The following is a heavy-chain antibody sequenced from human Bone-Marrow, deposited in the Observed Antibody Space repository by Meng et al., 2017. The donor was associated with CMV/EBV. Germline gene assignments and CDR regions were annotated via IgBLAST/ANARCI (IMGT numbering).Heavy chain of an antibody. V-gene: IGHV1-69*10. CDR1: GYTFTSYG. Sequence: SVKVSCKASGYTFTSYGISWVRQAPGQGLEWMGGIIPILGIANYAQKFQGRVTITADKSTSTAYMELSSLRSEDTAVYYCARDPYSNYVYYYYYYGMDVWGQGTTVTVSS. J-gene: IGHJ6*02. CDR2: IIPILGIA. D-gene: IGHD4-11*01. CDR3: ARDPYSNYVYYYYYYGMDV.